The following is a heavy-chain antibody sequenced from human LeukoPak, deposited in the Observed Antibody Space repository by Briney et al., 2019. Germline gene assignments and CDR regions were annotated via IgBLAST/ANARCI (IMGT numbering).Heavy chain of an antibody. V-gene: IGHV3-30-3*01. Sequence: GGSLRLSCAASGFTFSSYAMHWVRQAPGKGLEWVAVISYDGSNKYYADSVKGRFTISRDNSKNTLYLQMNSLRAEDTAVYYCAKDRDFWSGLDYWGQGTLVTVSS. J-gene: IGHJ4*02. CDR2: ISYDGSNK. CDR1: GFTFSSYA. CDR3: AKDRDFWSGLDY. D-gene: IGHD3-3*01.